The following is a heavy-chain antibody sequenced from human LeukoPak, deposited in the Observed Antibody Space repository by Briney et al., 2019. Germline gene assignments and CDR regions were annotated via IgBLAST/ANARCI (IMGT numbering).Heavy chain of an antibody. Sequence: SETLSLTCTVSGGSISSYYWSWIRQPAGKGLEWIGRIYTSGSTHYNPSLKSRVTMSVDTSKNQFSLKLSSVTAADTAVYYCARGHTVTRWFDPWGQGTLVTVSS. J-gene: IGHJ5*02. CDR1: GGSISSYY. CDR3: ARGHTVTRWFDP. CDR2: IYTSGST. D-gene: IGHD4-11*01. V-gene: IGHV4-4*07.